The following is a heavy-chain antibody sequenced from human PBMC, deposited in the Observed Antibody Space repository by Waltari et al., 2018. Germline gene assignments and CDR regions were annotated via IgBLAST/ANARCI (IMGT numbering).Heavy chain of an antibody. V-gene: IGHV4-34*01. CDR2: INHSGST. CDR3: ASLVVVVAATPEGPSFDY. Sequence: QVQLQQWGAGLLKPSETLSLTCAVYGGSFSGYYWSWIRQPPGKGLEWIGEINHSGSTYYNPSLKSRVTISVDTSKNQFSLKLSSVTAADTAVYYCASLVVVVAATPEGPSFDYWGQGTLVTVSS. J-gene: IGHJ4*02. D-gene: IGHD2-15*01. CDR1: GGSFSGYY.